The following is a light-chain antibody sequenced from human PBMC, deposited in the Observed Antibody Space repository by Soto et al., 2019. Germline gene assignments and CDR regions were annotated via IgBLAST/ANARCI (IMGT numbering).Light chain of an antibody. J-gene: IGKJ2*01. CDR3: QRYNDYQYV. V-gene: IGKV1-5*03. Sequence: DIQMTQSPSTLSASVGDRVTITCRASQSITTWLAWYQQKPGKAPKLLIYKAINLQSGVPSRFSGSGSGTEFTLTISSPQPHDFGTYYCQRYNDYQYVFGQGTKLDMK. CDR2: KAI. CDR1: QSITTW.